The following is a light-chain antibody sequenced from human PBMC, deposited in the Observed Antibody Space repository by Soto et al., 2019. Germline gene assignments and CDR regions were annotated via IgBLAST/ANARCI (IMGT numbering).Light chain of an antibody. CDR3: NSYTSSSTLYV. V-gene: IGLV2-14*01. CDR2: DVS. Sequence: QSVPTQPASVSGSPGQSITISCTGTSSDVGGYNYVSWYQQHPGKAPKLMIYDVSNRPSGVSDRFSGSKSGNTAPLTISGLQTEDEADYYCNSYTSSSTLYVFGTGTKVTVL. CDR1: SSDVGGYNY. J-gene: IGLJ1*01.